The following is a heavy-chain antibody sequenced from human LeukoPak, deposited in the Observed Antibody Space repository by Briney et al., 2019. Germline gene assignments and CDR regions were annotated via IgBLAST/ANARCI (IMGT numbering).Heavy chain of an antibody. Sequence: SQTLSLTCAVSGGSISSGGYSWSWIRQPPGKGLEWIGYIYHSGSTYYNPSLKSRVTISVDRSKNQFSLKLSSVTAADTAVYYCARAPAAASGYFQHWGQGTLVTVSS. CDR1: GGSISSGGYS. CDR2: IYHSGST. CDR3: ARAPAAASGYFQH. V-gene: IGHV4-30-2*01. J-gene: IGHJ1*01. D-gene: IGHD6-13*01.